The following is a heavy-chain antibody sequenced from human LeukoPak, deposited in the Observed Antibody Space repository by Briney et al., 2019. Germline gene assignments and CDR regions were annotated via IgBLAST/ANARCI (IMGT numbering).Heavy chain of an antibody. Sequence: GGSLILSCLASGFTFNSLSMNWVRQVPGKGLEWVSHITGTGRTTQYSDSVKGRFSISRDNAKNSLFLQMDSLRVEDTGIYYCATDGDGHGGYALHYWGQGILVAVSS. J-gene: IGHJ4*02. D-gene: IGHD5-18*01. V-gene: IGHV3-48*01. CDR1: GFTFNSLS. CDR3: ATDGDGHGGYALHY. CDR2: ITGTGRTT.